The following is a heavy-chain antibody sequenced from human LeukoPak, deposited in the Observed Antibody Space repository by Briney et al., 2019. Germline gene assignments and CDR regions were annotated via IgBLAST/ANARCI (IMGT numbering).Heavy chain of an antibody. CDR3: ARGGSGWRLDAFDI. J-gene: IGHJ3*02. D-gene: IGHD6-19*01. CDR1: GFSISSYS. V-gene: IGHV4-59*01. CDR2: IYYSGST. Sequence: NPSETLSLSCTVSGFSISSYSWSWIRQPPGKGLEWIGYIYYSGSTNYNPSLKSRVTISVDTSKNQFSLKLSSVTAADTAVYYCARGGSGWRLDAFDIWGQGTMVTVSS.